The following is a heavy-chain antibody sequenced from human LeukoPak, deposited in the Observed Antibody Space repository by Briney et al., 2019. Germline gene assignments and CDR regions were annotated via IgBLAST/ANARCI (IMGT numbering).Heavy chain of an antibody. CDR1: GFTFSSYS. CDR3: ARVMVGGGLNNWFDP. J-gene: IGHJ5*02. V-gene: IGHV3-21*01. Sequence: GGSLRLSCAASGFTFSSYSMNWVRQAPGKGLEWVSSISSSSSYIYYADSVKGRFTISRDNAKNSLYLQMNSLRAEDTAVYYCARVMVGGGLNNWFDPWGQGTLVTVSS. D-gene: IGHD3-10*01. CDR2: ISSSSSYI.